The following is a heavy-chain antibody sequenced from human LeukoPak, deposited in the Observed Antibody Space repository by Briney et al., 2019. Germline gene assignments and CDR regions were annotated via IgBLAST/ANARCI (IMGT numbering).Heavy chain of an antibody. Sequence: WASVKVSCKASGYTFTGYYMHWVRQAPGQGLEWMGWINPNGGGTNYAQKFQGRVTMTRDTSISTAYMELSRLRSDDTAVYYCARGGFYDSSGYYCYWGQGTLVTVSS. D-gene: IGHD3-22*01. CDR1: GYTFTGYY. J-gene: IGHJ4*02. CDR3: ARGGFYDSSGYYCY. CDR2: INPNGGGT. V-gene: IGHV1-2*02.